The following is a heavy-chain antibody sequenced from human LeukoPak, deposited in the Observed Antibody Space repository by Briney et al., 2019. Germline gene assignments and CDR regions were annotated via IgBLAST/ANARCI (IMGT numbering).Heavy chain of an antibody. CDR2: IIPIFGTA. J-gene: IGHJ4*02. CDR3: AGQNGY. D-gene: IGHD2-8*01. CDR1: GGTFSSYA. Sequence: SVTVSCKASGGTFSSYAISWVRPAAGQGLEWMGGIIPIFGTANYAQKFQDRVTITADESTRTAYMELSSLRSEDTAVYYCAGQNGYWGQGTLVTVSS. V-gene: IGHV1-69*13.